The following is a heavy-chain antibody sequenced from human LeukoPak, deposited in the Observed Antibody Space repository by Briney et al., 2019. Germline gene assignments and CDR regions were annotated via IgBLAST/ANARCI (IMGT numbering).Heavy chain of an antibody. V-gene: IGHV5-51*01. CDR1: GYIFTSFG. J-gene: IGHJ4*02. D-gene: IGHD2-2*01. Sequence: GESRQISCECSGYIFTSFGIGGVRQLPGKGVEWIGIIYPGDSDTRYTPSFQGQVTISADRSISTAYLQLKASDTAMYYCARHLDCTTTTCSLDYWGQGTLVTVSS. CDR3: ARHLDCTTTTCSLDY. CDR2: IYPGDSDT.